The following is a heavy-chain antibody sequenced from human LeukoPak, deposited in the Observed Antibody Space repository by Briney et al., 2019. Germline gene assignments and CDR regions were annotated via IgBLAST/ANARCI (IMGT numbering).Heavy chain of an antibody. CDR3: ASPHPYVSGWYGV. CDR1: EFTFSRFA. V-gene: IGHV3-23*01. J-gene: IGHJ6*04. CDR2: VSGTGDKT. Sequence: PGGSLRLSCVASEFTFSRFAMSWVRQAPGRGLEWISSVSGTGDKTHYTDSVKGRFTISRDNSKNTLYLHMSALRAADTAVYYCASPHPYVSGWYGVWGKGTTVTVSS. D-gene: IGHD6-19*01.